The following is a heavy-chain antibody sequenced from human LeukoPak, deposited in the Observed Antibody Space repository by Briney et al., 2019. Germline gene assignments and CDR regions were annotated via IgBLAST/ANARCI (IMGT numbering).Heavy chain of an antibody. J-gene: IGHJ4*02. CDR1: GFTFSSFS. Sequence: GGSLRLSCGASGFTFSSFSMNWVRQAPGKGLEWVSSITPTSSYIYYADSVRGRFTNSRDNAKNSLFLQMDSLSAEDTAVSYCVRLRRSSATGGYYYYYDYWGQGILVTVSS. CDR3: VRLRRSSATGGYYYYYDY. CDR2: ITPTSSYI. D-gene: IGHD3-22*01. V-gene: IGHV3-21*01.